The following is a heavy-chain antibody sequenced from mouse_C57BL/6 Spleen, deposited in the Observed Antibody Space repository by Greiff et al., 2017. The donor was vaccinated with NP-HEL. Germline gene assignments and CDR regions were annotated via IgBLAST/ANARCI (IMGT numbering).Heavy chain of an antibody. V-gene: IGHV5-6*01. CDR3: ARPDGYYPDYYAMDY. CDR2: ISSGGSYT. Sequence: EVQGVESGGDLVKPGGSLKLSCAASGFTFSSYGMSWVRQTPDKRLEWVATISSGGSYTYYPDSVKGRFTISRDNAKNTLYLQMSSLKSEDTAMYYCARPDGYYPDYYAMDYWGQGTSVTVSS. D-gene: IGHD2-3*01. CDR1: GFTFSSYG. J-gene: IGHJ4*01.